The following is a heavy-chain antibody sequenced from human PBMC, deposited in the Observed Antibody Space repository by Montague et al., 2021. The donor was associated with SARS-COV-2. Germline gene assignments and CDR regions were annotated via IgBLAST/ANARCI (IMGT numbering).Heavy chain of an antibody. CDR1: GGSISSYY. CDR3: AGSPPGIAAAGTVAAFDI. Sequence: SETLSLTCTVSGGSISSYYWSWIRQPPGKGLGWIGYIYYSGSTNYNPSLKSRVTISVDTSKNQFSLKLSSVTAADTAVYYCAGSPPGIAAAGTVAAFDIWGQGTMVTVSS. D-gene: IGHD6-13*01. V-gene: IGHV4-59*08. J-gene: IGHJ3*02. CDR2: IYYSGST.